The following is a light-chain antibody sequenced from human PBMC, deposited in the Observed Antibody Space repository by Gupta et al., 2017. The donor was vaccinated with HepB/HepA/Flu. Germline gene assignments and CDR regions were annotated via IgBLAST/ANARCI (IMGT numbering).Light chain of an antibody. CDR1: SSNIGSKV. CDR3: AAWDNSLRGWV. CDR2: SND. V-gene: IGLV1-44*01. J-gene: IGLJ3*02. Sequence: QSVLTQPPSASGTPRQRVTISCSGSSSNIGSKVVNWYQKVPGTAPKLLIYSNDQRPSGVPDRFSGSKSGTSASLAISGLQSEDEADYYCAAWDNSLRGWVFGGGTKLTVL.